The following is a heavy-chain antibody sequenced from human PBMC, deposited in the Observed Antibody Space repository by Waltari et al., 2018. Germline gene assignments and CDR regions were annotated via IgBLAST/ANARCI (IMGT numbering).Heavy chain of an antibody. CDR3: GKDPNGDYVGGSDF. J-gene: IGHJ3*01. CDR2: ISASGATT. Sequence: EVPVLEYGGDLVQPGGSLRLSCAASGFTFSNYAMTWFRQAPGKGLEWVSGISASGATTYYADSVKGRFSISRDNSKNTVYLQMNSLRAEDTGVYYCGKDPNGDYVGGSDFWGQGTKVTVSS. CDR1: GFTFSNYA. V-gene: IGHV3-23*01. D-gene: IGHD4-17*01.